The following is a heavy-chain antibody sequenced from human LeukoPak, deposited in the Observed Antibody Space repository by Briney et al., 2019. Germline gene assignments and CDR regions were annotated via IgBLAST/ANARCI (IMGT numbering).Heavy chain of an antibody. V-gene: IGHV4-34*01. Sequence: PSETLSLTCAVYGGSFSNYYWNWIRQPPGKGLEWLGEINDNGRANYNPTLMSRVTVSVDTSKNQFSLRLTSVTATDTAVYYCARRWNYGRNYYIDVWGKGATVSVSS. D-gene: IGHD1-7*01. CDR1: GGSFSNYY. CDR2: INDNGRA. J-gene: IGHJ6*03. CDR3: ARRWNYGRNYYIDV.